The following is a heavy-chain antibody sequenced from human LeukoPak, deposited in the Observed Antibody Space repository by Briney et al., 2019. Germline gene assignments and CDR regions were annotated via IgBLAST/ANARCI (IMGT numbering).Heavy chain of an antibody. J-gene: IGHJ4*02. Sequence: PGGSLRLSCTVSGFTFSDYYMTWVRQAPGKGLEWVSYISSTGTSIYYADSVKGRFTISRDNAKNSLYLQMNSLRAEDTAVYYCARDDGDNAYDYWGQGTLVTVSS. V-gene: IGHV3-11*04. CDR2: ISSTGTSI. CDR1: GFTFSDYY. D-gene: IGHD4-17*01. CDR3: ARDDGDNAYDY.